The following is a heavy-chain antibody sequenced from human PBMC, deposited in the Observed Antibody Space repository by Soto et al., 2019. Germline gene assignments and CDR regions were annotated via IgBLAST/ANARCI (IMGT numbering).Heavy chain of an antibody. CDR3: ARARYSDWCCDL. CDR2: NYHSGSS. D-gene: IGHD3-9*01. V-gene: IGHV4-30-2*06. Sequence: TLSLTCTVSGGSITSAGHYWGGVRQSPGKGLEWIGYNYHSGSSYYNRSLQSRVTISVDRSKAQFYLTLTSVPAADTAVYFCARARYSDWCCDLCGLGTPVTSPQ. J-gene: IGHJ5*02. CDR1: GGSITSAGHY.